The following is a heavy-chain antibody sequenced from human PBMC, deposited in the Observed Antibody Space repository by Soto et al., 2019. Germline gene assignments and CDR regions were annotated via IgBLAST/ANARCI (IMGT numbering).Heavy chain of an antibody. V-gene: IGHV3-23*01. CDR1: GLTFSSYA. CDR2: ISGSGGST. CDR3: AKKGYFDSSGYGPLDY. J-gene: IGHJ4*02. D-gene: IGHD3-22*01. Sequence: PGGSLRLSCAASGLTFSSYAMSWVRQAPGKGLEWVSAISGSGGSTYYADSVKGRFTISRDNSKNTLYLQMNSLRAEDTAVYYCAKKGYFDSSGYGPLDYWGQGTLVTVSS.